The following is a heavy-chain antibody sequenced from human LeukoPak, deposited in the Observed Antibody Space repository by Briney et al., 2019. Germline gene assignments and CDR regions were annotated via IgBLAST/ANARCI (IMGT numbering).Heavy chain of an antibody. D-gene: IGHD2-2*03. V-gene: IGHV4-61*02. J-gene: IGHJ3*02. CDR1: GGSISSGSYF. CDR3: ARDGYCSSTSCYDAFDI. CDR2: IYTSGST. Sequence: SETLSLTCTVSGGSISSGSYFWSWIRQPAGKGLEWIGRIYTSGSTNYNPSLKSRVTISVDTSKNQFSLKLSSVTAADTAVYYCARDGYCSSTSCYDAFDIWGQGTMVTVSS.